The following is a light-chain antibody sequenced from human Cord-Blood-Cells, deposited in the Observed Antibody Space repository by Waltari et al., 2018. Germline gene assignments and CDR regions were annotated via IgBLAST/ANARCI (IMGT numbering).Light chain of an antibody. J-gene: IGKJ2*01. Sequence: AIQMTQSPSSLSASVGDSVNITCRASQGIRNDLGWYQQKPGKAPKLLIYAASSLQSVVPARFSGSRAGTDFTLTISSLQPEDFATYYCLQDYNYPYTFGQGTKLEIK. CDR1: QGIRND. CDR3: LQDYNYPYT. V-gene: IGKV1-6*01. CDR2: AAS.